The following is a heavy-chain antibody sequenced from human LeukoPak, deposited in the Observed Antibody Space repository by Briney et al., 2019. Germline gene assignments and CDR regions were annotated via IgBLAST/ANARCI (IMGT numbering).Heavy chain of an antibody. CDR3: ARDGDDNGDYVLGWFDP. Sequence: ASVKVSCKASGYRLRDYYMHWVRQAPGQGLEWMGWINPNSGGTMYAQKFQGRVAMTRDTSINTAYMELSRLTSDDTAVYYCARDGDDNGDYVLGWFDPWGQGTLVTVSS. CDR1: GYRLRDYY. J-gene: IGHJ5*02. V-gene: IGHV1-2*02. D-gene: IGHD4-17*01. CDR2: INPNSGGT.